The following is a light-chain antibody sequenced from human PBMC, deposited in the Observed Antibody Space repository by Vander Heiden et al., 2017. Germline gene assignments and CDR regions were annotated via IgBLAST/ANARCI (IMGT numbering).Light chain of an antibody. CDR2: AAS. Sequence: DIQMTQSPSSLSASVGDRVTITCRASQSISSYLNWYQQKPGKAPKLLIYAASSLQSGVPSRFSGSGYGTDFTLTISSRQPEDFASYYCQQIDSTPLGTFGHGTKVDIK. V-gene: IGKV1-39*01. CDR3: QQIDSTPLGT. CDR1: QSISSY. J-gene: IGKJ3*01.